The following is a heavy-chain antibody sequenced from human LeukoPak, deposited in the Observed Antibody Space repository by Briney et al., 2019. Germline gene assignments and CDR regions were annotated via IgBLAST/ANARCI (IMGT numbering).Heavy chain of an antibody. CDR2: ISAYNGNT. CDR3: ARGITGNTYYYYYYMDV. CDR1: GYTFTSYG. D-gene: IGHD1-7*01. V-gene: IGHV1-18*01. Sequence: ASVKVSCRASGYTFTSYGISWVRQAPGQGPEWMGWISAYNGNTNYAQKLQGRVTMTTDTSTSTAYMELRSLRSDDTAVYYCARGITGNTYYYYYYMDVWGKGTTVTVSS. J-gene: IGHJ6*03.